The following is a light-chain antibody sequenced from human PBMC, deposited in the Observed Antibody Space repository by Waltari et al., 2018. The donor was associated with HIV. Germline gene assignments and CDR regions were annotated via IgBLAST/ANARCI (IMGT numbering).Light chain of an antibody. CDR1: SSDIGGYDY. V-gene: IGLV2-14*03. CDR2: DVT. Sequence: QSALTQPASVSGSLGQSITFSCTGTSSDIGGYDYVSWYQQHPGKAPKIIIFDVTNRPSAVFDRFSGSKSLNSPSLTSSGLQAEDGADYYCTSFTSSSAWLFGGGTKLTVL. CDR3: TSFTSSSAWL. J-gene: IGLJ3*02.